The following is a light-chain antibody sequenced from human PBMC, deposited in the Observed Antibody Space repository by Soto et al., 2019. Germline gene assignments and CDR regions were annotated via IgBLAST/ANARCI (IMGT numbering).Light chain of an antibody. CDR2: AAS. Sequence: DIQITQSPSSLSASVGDRVTITCRASQSISSYLNWYQQKPGKAPKLLIYAASSLQSGVPSRFSGSGSWTDFTLTISSLQPEDFGIYYCQQSYSTPITFGQGTRLEIK. CDR1: QSISSY. V-gene: IGKV1-39*01. CDR3: QQSYSTPIT. J-gene: IGKJ5*01.